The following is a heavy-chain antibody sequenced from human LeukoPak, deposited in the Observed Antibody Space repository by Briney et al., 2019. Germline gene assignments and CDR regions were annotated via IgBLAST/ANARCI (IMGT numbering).Heavy chain of an antibody. J-gene: IGHJ3*02. Sequence: KTGGSLRLSCAASGFTFSNAWMSWIRQPAGKGLEWIGRIYTSGSTNYNPSLKSRVTMSVDTSKNQFSLKLSSVTAADTAVYYCARVKYRGSYLPAFDIWGQGTMVTVSS. CDR3: ARVKYRGSYLPAFDI. D-gene: IGHD1-26*01. CDR1: GFTFSNAW. CDR2: IYTSGST. V-gene: IGHV4-4*07.